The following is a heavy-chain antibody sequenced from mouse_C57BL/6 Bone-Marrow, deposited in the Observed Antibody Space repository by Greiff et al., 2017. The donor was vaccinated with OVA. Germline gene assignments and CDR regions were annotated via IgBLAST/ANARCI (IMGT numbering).Heavy chain of an antibody. CDR3: ARSWAFITTVVEGDYAMDY. CDR1: GYTFTSYW. Sequence: QVQLKQPGAELVKPGASVKLSCKASGYTFTSYWMQWVKQRPGQGLEWIGEIDPSDSYTNYNQKFKGKATLTVDTSSSTAYMQLSSLTSEDSAVYYCARSWAFITTVVEGDYAMDYWGQGTSVTVSS. V-gene: IGHV1-50*01. CDR2: IDPSDSYT. J-gene: IGHJ4*01. D-gene: IGHD1-1*01.